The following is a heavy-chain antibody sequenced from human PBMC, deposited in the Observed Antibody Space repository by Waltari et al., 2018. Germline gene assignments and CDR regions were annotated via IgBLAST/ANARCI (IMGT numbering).Heavy chain of an antibody. V-gene: IGHV4-38-2*01. D-gene: IGHD6-13*01. Sequence: QVQLQESGPGLVKPSETLSLTCAVSGYSISSGYYWGWIRQPPGKGLEWTGSIYHSGSTYYNPSLKSRVTISVDTSKNQFSLKLSSVTAADTAVYYCARGGPGSKYSSSWYVWGQGTLVTVSS. CDR1: GYSISSGYY. CDR2: IYHSGST. J-gene: IGHJ4*02. CDR3: ARGGPGSKYSSSWYV.